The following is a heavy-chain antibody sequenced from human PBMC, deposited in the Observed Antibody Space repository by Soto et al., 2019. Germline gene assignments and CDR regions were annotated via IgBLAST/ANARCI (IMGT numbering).Heavy chain of an antibody. CDR3: ARGKNSGYRFGHRNFFEYGLEV. D-gene: IGHD5-18*01. J-gene: IGHJ6*04. CDR1: SASLGDHY. V-gene: IGHV4-34*01. Sequence: ETLSRTCAVFSASLGDHYLAWIRQSPDNGLDCIGEVHPSGSTDYNPSLKSRLTLSLDTYKNQFSLKVASVTAADTAVYFCARGKNSGYRFGHRNFFEYGLEVWGKGNQLTVS. CDR2: VHPSGST.